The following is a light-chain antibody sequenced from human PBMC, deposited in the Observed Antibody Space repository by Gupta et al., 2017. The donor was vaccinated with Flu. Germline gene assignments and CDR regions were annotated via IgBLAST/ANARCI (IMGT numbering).Light chain of an antibody. V-gene: IGKV3-20*01. Sequence: GTLSLSPAERATLPCRASESVPRSSLVWYQQKPGRDPGMLINGVSSSATGIPDRFSGSGSETDFTLTIRRLVPEDSAVYYCQQYGRTPLTFGGGTKVEIK. CDR1: ESVPRSS. CDR3: QQYGRTPLT. CDR2: GVS. J-gene: IGKJ4*01.